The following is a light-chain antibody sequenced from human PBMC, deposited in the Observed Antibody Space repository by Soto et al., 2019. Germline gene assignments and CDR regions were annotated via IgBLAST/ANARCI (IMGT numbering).Light chain of an antibody. CDR2: WAS. Sequence: DIVMTQSPDSLAVSLGERATINCKSSQSVLYSSNNKDYLAWYQKKPGQPPKLLIYWASTRESGVPDRFSGSGSETDFNLTISSLQAEDVAVYYCQQYYGAPYTFGQGTMLEIK. CDR1: QSVLYSSNNKDY. V-gene: IGKV4-1*01. CDR3: QQYYGAPYT. J-gene: IGKJ2*01.